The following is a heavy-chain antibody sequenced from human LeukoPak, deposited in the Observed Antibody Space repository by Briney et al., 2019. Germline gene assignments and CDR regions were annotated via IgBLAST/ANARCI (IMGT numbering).Heavy chain of an antibody. CDR3: TRGHHGLAS. J-gene: IGHJ5*02. D-gene: IGHD1-14*01. CDR1: GLTFSYYY. CDR2: ISPSGSSI. Sequence: GGALRLSCAVSGLTFSYYYMSGTRQAPGKGPELVSYISPSGSSIFYVAYVKGRFTTSRDKAKNSMYLPMPSIRAEDTAVYYCTRGHHGLASWGQGPLVPVSS. V-gene: IGHV3-11*01.